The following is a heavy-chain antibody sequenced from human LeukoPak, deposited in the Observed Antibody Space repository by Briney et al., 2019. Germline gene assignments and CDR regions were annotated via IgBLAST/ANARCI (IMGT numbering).Heavy chain of an antibody. CDR2: FYTSGTP. J-gene: IGHJ4*02. CDR1: GGSISSSSYY. D-gene: IGHD2-21*01. CDR3: ARGGIPDY. V-gene: IGHV4-61*02. Sequence: SESLSLTCTVSGGSISSSSYYWGWIRQPPGKGLEWIGRFYTSGTPIYNPSLKSRVTILVDTSRNQFSLKLTSVTAADTAVYYCARGGIPDYWGQGILVTVSS.